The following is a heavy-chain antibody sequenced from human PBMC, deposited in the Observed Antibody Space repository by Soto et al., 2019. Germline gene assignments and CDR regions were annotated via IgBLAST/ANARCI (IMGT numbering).Heavy chain of an antibody. Sequence: GGSLRLSCAASGFTFSSYGMHWVRQAPGKGLEWVAVISYDGSNKYYADSVKGRFTISRDNSKNTLYLQMNSLGAEDTAVYYCAKVGQLGYYYYGMDVWGQGTTVTVSS. CDR3: AKVGQLGYYYYGMDV. V-gene: IGHV3-30*18. CDR1: GFTFSSYG. J-gene: IGHJ6*02. CDR2: ISYDGSNK. D-gene: IGHD6-6*01.